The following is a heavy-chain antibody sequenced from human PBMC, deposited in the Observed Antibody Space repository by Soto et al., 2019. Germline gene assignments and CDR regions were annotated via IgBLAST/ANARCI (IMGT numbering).Heavy chain of an antibody. J-gene: IGHJ4*01. CDR2: MSFDGSNK. Sequence: QVQLVESGGGVVEPGRSLRLSCAGSGFTFSSYAMHWVRQAPGKGLEWVAIMSFDGSNKYYADSVKGRFTISRDNSKSTLYLQMSSLSVEDTAVYYCARDEYSSSWYADYWGHGTLVTVSS. V-gene: IGHV3-30-3*01. CDR3: ARDEYSSSWYADY. CDR1: GFTFSSYA. D-gene: IGHD6-13*01.